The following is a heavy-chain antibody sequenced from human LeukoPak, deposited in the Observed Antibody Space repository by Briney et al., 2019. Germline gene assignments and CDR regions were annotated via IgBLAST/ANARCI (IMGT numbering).Heavy chain of an antibody. CDR3: AKVEFDDYVWGSYRLYGMDV. CDR2: ISYDGSNK. CDR1: GFTFSSYG. J-gene: IGHJ6*02. D-gene: IGHD3-16*02. V-gene: IGHV3-30*18. Sequence: GRSLRLSCAASGFTFSSYGMHWVRQAPGKGLEWVAVISYDGSNKYYADSVKGRFTISRDNSKNTLYLQMNSLRAEDTAVYYCAKVEFDDYVWGSYRLYGMDVWGQGTTVTVSS.